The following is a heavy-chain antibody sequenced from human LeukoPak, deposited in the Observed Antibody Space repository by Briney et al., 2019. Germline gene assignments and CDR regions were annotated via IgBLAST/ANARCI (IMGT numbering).Heavy chain of an antibody. CDR1: GFTFSSYA. V-gene: IGHV3-23*01. J-gene: IGHJ5*02. CDR2: ISGSGGST. CDR3: AKTRSRNMLTFGGVENWFDP. Sequence: PGGSLRLSCAASGFTFSSYAMSWVRQAPGKGLEWVSAISGSGGSTYYADSVKGRFTISRDNSKNTLYLQMNSLRADDTAVYYCAKTRSRNMLTFGGVENWFDPWGQGTLVTVSS. D-gene: IGHD3-16*01.